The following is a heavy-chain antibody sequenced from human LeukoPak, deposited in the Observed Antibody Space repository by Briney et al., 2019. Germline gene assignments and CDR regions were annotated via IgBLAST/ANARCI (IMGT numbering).Heavy chain of an antibody. J-gene: IGHJ1*01. D-gene: IGHD3-10*01. CDR2: INHSGST. V-gene: IGHV4-34*01. CDR3: ARGQLASGSYYRS. Sequence: SETLSLTCAVYGGSFSGYCWSWIRQPPGKGLEWIGEINHSGSTNYNPSLKSRVTISVDTSKNQFSLKLSSVTAADTAVYYCARGQLASGSYYRSWGQGTLVTVSS. CDR1: GGSFSGYC.